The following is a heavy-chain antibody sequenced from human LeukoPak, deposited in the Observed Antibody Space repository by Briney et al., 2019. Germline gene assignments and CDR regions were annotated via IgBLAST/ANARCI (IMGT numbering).Heavy chain of an antibody. D-gene: IGHD6-13*01. V-gene: IGHV3-30*18. CDR3: AKDREQQLVPSYYYGMDV. Sequence: GGSLRLSCAASGFIVSSNYMSWVRQAPGKGLEWVAVISCDGSNKYYADSVKGRFTISRDNSKNTLYLQMNSLRAEDTAVYYCAKDREQQLVPSYYYGMDVWGQGTTVTVSS. CDR2: ISCDGSNK. J-gene: IGHJ6*02. CDR1: GFIVSSNY.